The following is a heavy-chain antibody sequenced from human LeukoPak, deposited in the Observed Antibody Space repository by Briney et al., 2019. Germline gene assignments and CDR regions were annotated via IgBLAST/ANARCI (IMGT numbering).Heavy chain of an antibody. J-gene: IGHJ5*02. V-gene: IGHV3-23*01. Sequence: GGSLRLSCAASGFTFNNYAMSWVRQAPGKGLEWASTIGFGDDSAYYADSVKGRFTISRDNSKNTLYLQMNYLRAEDTAVYYCAKDPTSVGGRHDWLLDSWGQGTLVTVSS. CDR2: IGFGDDSA. D-gene: IGHD3-9*01. CDR3: AKDPTSVGGRHDWLLDS. CDR1: GFTFNNYA.